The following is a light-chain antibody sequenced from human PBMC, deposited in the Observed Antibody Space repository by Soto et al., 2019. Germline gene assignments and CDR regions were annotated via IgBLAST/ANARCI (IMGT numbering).Light chain of an antibody. CDR2: DAS. Sequence: EIVLTQSPATLSLSPGENSSPSNGACISVSSYLAWYQQKPGHAPRLLIYDASNRATGIPARFSGSGSGTDFTLTISSLEPEDFAVYYCQQRSNWPVITFGQGTRLEIK. CDR1: ISVSSY. V-gene: IGKV3-11*01. CDR3: QQRSNWPVIT. J-gene: IGKJ5*01.